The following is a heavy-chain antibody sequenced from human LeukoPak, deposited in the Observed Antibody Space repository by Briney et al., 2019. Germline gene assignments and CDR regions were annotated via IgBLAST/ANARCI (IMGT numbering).Heavy chain of an antibody. J-gene: IGHJ6*02. CDR3: VAAAGSYYYYGMDV. CDR1: GFTFSSYA. CDR2: ISGSGGST. Sequence: GGSLRLSCAASGFTFSSYAMSWVRQAPGKGLEWVSAISGSGGSTYYADSVKGRFTISRDNSKNTLYLQMNSLRAEDTAVYYGVAAAGSYYYYGMDVWGQGTTVTVSS. V-gene: IGHV3-23*01. D-gene: IGHD6-13*01.